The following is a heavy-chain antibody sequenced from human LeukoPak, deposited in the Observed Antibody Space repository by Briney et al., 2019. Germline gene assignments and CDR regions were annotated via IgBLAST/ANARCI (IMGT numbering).Heavy chain of an antibody. Sequence: PSETLSLTCAVYGGSFSGYSWSWIRQPPGKGLEWIGEINHSGSTNYNPSLKSRVTISVDTSKNQFSLKLSSVTAADTAVYYCARAPYYYGSWKFDPWGQGTLVTVSS. D-gene: IGHD3-10*01. CDR1: GGSFSGYS. CDR3: ARAPYYYGSWKFDP. CDR2: INHSGST. V-gene: IGHV4-34*01. J-gene: IGHJ5*02.